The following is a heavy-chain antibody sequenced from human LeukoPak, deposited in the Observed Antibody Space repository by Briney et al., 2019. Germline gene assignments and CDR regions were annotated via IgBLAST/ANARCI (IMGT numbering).Heavy chain of an antibody. CDR2: MNPNSGNT. Sequence: ASVQVSCQASGYTFTSYVINWVRQATGQGLAWMGWMNPNSGNTGYAQKFQGRVTMTRNTSISTAYMELSSLRSEDTAVYYCARGSRLRTITDYYYMDVWGKGTTVTVSS. J-gene: IGHJ6*03. D-gene: IGHD1-20*01. V-gene: IGHV1-8*01. CDR3: ARGSRLRTITDYYYMDV. CDR1: GYTFTSYV.